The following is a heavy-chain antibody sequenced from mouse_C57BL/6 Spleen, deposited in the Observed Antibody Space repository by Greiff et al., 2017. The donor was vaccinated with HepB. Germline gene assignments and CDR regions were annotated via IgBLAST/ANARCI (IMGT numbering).Heavy chain of an antibody. CDR1: GYTFTSYW. CDR2: IYPGSGST. Sequence: QVQLQQPGAELVKPGASVKMSCKASGYTFTSYWITWVKQRPGQGLEWIGDIYPGSGSTNYNEKFKSKATLTVDTSSSTAYMQLSSLTSEDSAVYYCASPSTVVVDYYAMDYWGQGTLVTVSS. D-gene: IGHD1-1*01. CDR3: ASPSTVVVDYYAMDY. J-gene: IGHJ4*01. V-gene: IGHV1-55*01.